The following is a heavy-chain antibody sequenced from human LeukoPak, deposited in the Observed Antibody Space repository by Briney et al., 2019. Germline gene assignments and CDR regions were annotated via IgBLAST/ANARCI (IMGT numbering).Heavy chain of an antibody. V-gene: IGHV3-23*01. CDR3: ASGGWLRKGVDY. Sequence: GGSLGLSCAASGFTFSSYAMSWVRQAPGKGLEWVSAISGSGGSTYYADSVKGRFTISRDNSKNTLYLQMNSLRAEDTAVYYCASGGWLRKGVDYWGQGTLVTVSS. CDR1: GFTFSSYA. D-gene: IGHD5-12*01. J-gene: IGHJ4*02. CDR2: ISGSGGST.